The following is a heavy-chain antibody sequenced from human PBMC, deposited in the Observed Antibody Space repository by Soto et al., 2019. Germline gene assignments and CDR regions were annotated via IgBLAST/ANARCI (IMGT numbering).Heavy chain of an antibody. CDR2: IYYSGST. Sequence: SETLSLTCTVSGGSISSGGYYWSWIRQHPGKGLEWIGYIYYSGSTYYNPSLKSRVTISVDTSKNQFSLKLSSVTAADTAVYYCARAGAVAGTGVDAFDIWGQVTMVTV. CDR1: GGSISSGGYY. J-gene: IGHJ3*02. D-gene: IGHD6-19*01. V-gene: IGHV4-31*03. CDR3: ARAGAVAGTGVDAFDI.